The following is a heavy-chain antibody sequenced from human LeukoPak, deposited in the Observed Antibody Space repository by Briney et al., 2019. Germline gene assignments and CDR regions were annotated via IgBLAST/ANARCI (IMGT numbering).Heavy chain of an antibody. Sequence: GGSLRLSCAASGFTFRRYNMNWVRQAPGKGLEWVSAISSGSSYLYYADSEKGRFTISRDNAKNSLYLQMNSLRAEDTAVYYCASGSGYCSGGSCSDYWGQGTLVTVSS. D-gene: IGHD2-15*01. CDR3: ASGSGYCSGGSCSDY. V-gene: IGHV3-21*01. J-gene: IGHJ4*02. CDR1: GFTFRRYN. CDR2: ISSGSSYL.